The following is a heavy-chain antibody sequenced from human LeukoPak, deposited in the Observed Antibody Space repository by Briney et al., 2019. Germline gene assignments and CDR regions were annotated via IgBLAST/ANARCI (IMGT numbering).Heavy chain of an antibody. CDR2: IIPIFGTT. CDR3: ARGWLAETMVVTPYNY. CDR1: GGTFSSHT. D-gene: IGHD4-23*01. V-gene: IGHV1-69*13. J-gene: IGHJ4*02. Sequence: SVKVSCKASGGTFSSHTINWVRQAPGQGLEWMGGIIPIFGTTNYAQKFQGRVTITAVESTSTAYMEVSSLRSEDTAVYYCARGWLAETMVVTPYNYWGQGTLVTVSS.